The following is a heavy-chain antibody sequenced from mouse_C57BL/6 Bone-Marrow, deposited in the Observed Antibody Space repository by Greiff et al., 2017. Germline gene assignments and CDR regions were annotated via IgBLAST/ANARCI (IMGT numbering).Heavy chain of an antibody. J-gene: IGHJ2*01. V-gene: IGHV14-4*01. CDR2: IDPENGDT. CDR3: TTSYYCSSYFDY. CDR1: GFNIKDDY. Sequence: EVQLQQSGAELVRPGASVKLSCTASGFNIKDDYMHWVKQRPEQGLEWIGWIDPENGDTEYASKFQGKVTMTADPSSNTAYLQLSSLTSEDTAVYYGTTSYYCSSYFDYWGQGTTLTVSS. D-gene: IGHD1-1*01.